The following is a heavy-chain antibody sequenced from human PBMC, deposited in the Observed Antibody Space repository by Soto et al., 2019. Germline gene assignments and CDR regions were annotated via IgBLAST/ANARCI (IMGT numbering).Heavy chain of an antibody. V-gene: IGHV3-30-3*01. D-gene: IGHD6-19*01. CDR3: ARAVAGTPFDYYYYGMDV. J-gene: IGHJ6*02. CDR2: ISYDGSNK. Sequence: GGSLRLSCAASGFTFSSYAMHWVRQAPGKGLEWVAVISYDGSNKYYADSVKGRFTISRDNSKNTLYLQMNSLRAEDTAVYYCARAVAGTPFDYYYYGMDVWGQGTTVTVSS. CDR1: GFTFSSYA.